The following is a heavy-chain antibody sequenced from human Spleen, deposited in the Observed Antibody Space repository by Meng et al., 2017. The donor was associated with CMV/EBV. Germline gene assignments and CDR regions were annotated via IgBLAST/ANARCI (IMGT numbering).Heavy chain of an antibody. CDR2: IRFDGSDK. V-gene: IGHV3-30*02. CDR3: ARFPTLKSAFSL. D-gene: IGHD2-21*01. J-gene: IGHJ3*01. Sequence: GESLKISCVVSGFTFSAYAMHWVRQAPGKGLEWVAFIRFDGSDKYYDDSVKGRFTISRDNAKNSLYLQMSTLRADDTAVYHCARFPTLKSAFSLWGQGTMVTVSS. CDR1: GFTFSAYA.